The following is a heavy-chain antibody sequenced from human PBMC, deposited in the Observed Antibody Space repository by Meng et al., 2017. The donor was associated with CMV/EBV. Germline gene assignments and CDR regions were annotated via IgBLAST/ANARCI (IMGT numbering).Heavy chain of an antibody. CDR3: ARASYYYDSSGPMTDAFDI. J-gene: IGHJ3*02. D-gene: IGHD3-22*01. CDR1: GGSISSYY. Sequence: SETLSLTCTVSGGSISSYYWSWIRQPPGKGLEWIGYIYYSGSTNYNPSLKSRVNISVDTSKNQFSLKLSSVTAADTAVYYCARASYYYDSSGPMTDAFDIWGQGTMVTVSS. V-gene: IGHV4-59*01. CDR2: IYYSGST.